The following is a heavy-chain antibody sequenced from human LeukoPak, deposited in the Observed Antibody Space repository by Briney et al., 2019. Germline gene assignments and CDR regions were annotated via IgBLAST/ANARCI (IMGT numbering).Heavy chain of an antibody. Sequence: SETLSLACTVSGGSISSYYWSWIRQSPGKGLEWIGYIYYSGSTNYNPSLKSRVTISVDTSKNQFSLKLSSVTAADTAVYYCASQDGLLRFDYWGQGTLVTVSS. CDR1: GGSISSYY. J-gene: IGHJ4*02. V-gene: IGHV4-59*01. D-gene: IGHD2-15*01. CDR3: ASQDGLLRFDY. CDR2: IYYSGST.